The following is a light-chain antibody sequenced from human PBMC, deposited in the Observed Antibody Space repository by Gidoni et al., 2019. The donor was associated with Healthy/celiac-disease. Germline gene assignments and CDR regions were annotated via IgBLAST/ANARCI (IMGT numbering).Light chain of an antibody. CDR1: KLGDKH. CDR2: QDS. J-gene: IGLJ2*01. Sequence: SYELTQPPSVSVSPGQTASITCSGDKLGDKHACWYQQKQGQSPVLVIYQDSKRHSGIPERFSGSNSGNTATLTISGTQAMDEADYDCQACDSSPYVVFGGGTKLTVL. V-gene: IGLV3-1*01. CDR3: QACDSSPYVV.